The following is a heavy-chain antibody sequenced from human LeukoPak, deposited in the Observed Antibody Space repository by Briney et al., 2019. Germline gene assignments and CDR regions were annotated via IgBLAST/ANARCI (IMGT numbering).Heavy chain of an antibody. CDR1: GGSISSGSYY. CDR3: ARVWTRFYYDY. D-gene: IGHD3/OR15-3a*01. CDR2: IYTSGST. V-gene: IGHV4-61*02. J-gene: IGHJ4*02. Sequence: TSETLSLTCTVSGGSISSGSYYWSWIRQPAGKGLEWIGRIYTSGSTNYNPSLKSRVTISVDTSKNQFPLKLSSVTAADTAVYYCARVWTRFYYDYWGQGALVTVSS.